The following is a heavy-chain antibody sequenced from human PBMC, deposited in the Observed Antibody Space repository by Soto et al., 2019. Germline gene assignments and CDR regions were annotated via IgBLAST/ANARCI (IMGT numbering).Heavy chain of an antibody. CDR3: PKDRAAPAGTCFGMAV. CDR1: GFTFNNYA. J-gene: IGHJ6*02. Sequence: PGGSLRLSCAASGFTFNNYAMNWVRQAPGKGLEWVSSVSNSGGSREYADSVRGRFTVSRDNSKKTLYLQMNSLRHEDTAVYSCPKDRAAPAGTCFGMAVWGQGPTFTFSS. CDR2: VSNSGGSR. V-gene: IGHV3-23*01. D-gene: IGHD6-13*01.